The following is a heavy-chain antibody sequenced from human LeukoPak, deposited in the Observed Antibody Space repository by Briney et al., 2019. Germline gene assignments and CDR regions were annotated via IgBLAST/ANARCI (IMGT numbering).Heavy chain of an antibody. D-gene: IGHD6-6*01. CDR3: AKSGTYSSSSGYIDS. V-gene: IGHV3-9*01. J-gene: IGHJ4*02. Sequence: GRSLRLSCAASRFTFDGYAMHWVRHAPGKGLEWVSSISWNSGNTDYAASVKGRFTISRDNAKKSLHLQMNSLRVEDTALYYCAKSGTYSSSSGYIDSWGQGTLVTVSS. CDR2: ISWNSGNT. CDR1: RFTFDGYA.